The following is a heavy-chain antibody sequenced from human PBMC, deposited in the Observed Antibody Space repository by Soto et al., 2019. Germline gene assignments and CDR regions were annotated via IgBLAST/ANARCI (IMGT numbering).Heavy chain of an antibody. V-gene: IGHV4-59*11. D-gene: IGHD3-9*01. CDR3: ASPLGLVSYYYYGMDV. CDR1: GFSIVKHG. Sequence: LSHRYPVAGFSIVKHGWIWLRQPPGKGLEWIGYIYYSGSTNYNPSLKSRVTISVDTSKNQFSLKLSSVTAADTAVYYFASPLGLVSYYYYGMDVCGQGAMVTVSS. J-gene: IGHJ6*02. CDR2: IYYSGST.